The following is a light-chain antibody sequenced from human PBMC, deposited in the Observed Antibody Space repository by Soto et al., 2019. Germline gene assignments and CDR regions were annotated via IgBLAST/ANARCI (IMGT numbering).Light chain of an antibody. CDR2: GAS. CDR1: QSININ. V-gene: IGKV3D-15*01. Sequence: EIGMTQSPATLSVSPGERATLSCRASQSININLAWYQQKPGQAPRLLIYGASTRATGLPARFSGSGSGTEFTLLISSLQSEDSAVYYCQQYDNWPITFGQGTRLEIK. CDR3: QQYDNWPIT. J-gene: IGKJ5*01.